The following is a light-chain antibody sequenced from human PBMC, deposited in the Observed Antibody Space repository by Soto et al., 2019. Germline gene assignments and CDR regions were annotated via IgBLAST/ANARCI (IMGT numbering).Light chain of an antibody. Sequence: DILMTQSPSSLSASVGDRVTITCRASQSISSFVAWYQQKPGKAPKFLIYDASSLESGVPSRFSGSGSGTEFTLTISGLQPDDSGTYYCQQYSSYWTFGQGTKVDIK. CDR2: DAS. CDR1: QSISSF. CDR3: QQYSSYWT. V-gene: IGKV1-5*01. J-gene: IGKJ1*01.